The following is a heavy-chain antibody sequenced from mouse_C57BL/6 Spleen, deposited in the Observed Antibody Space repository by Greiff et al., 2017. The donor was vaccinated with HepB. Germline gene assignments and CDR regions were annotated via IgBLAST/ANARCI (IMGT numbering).Heavy chain of an antibody. V-gene: IGHV1-53*01. CDR2: INPSNGGT. Sequence: QVQLQQPGTELVKPGASVKLSCKASGYTFTSYWMHWVKQRPGQGLEWIGNINPSNGGTNYNEKFKSKATLTVDKSSSTAYMQLSSLTSEDSAVYCCARDGSSPHYWYFEVWGTGTTVTVSS. D-gene: IGHD1-1*01. J-gene: IGHJ1*03. CDR1: GYTFTSYW. CDR3: ARDGSSPHYWYFEV.